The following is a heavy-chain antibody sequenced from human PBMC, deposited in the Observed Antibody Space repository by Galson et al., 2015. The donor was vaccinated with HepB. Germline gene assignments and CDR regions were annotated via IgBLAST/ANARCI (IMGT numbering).Heavy chain of an antibody. D-gene: IGHD2-15*01. V-gene: IGHV1-18*04. CDR3: ARGALVVVVGANQNNWFDP. CDR2: INPYSHYP. Sequence: SVKVSCKASGYTFSSYSITWVRQAPGQGLEWMGWINPYSHYPNYAQKVQGRVTMTIGISTSTAYMELRSLRSDDTAVYYCARGALVVVVGANQNNWFDPWGQGTLVTVSS. J-gene: IGHJ5*02. CDR1: GYTFSSYS.